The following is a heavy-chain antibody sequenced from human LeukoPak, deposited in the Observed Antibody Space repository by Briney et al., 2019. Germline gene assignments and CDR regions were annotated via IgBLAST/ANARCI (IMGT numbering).Heavy chain of an antibody. CDR3: VKDFGRVRGTPDS. J-gene: IGHJ4*02. Sequence: GGSLRLSCSASGFVFSIYTMYWVRQAPGKGPEYVSTISGSGNGGSIYYADSVKGRFTISRDDSKSILYLQMNGLRSDDTAVYYCVKDFGRVRGTPDSWGQGTLVTVSS. CDR1: GFVFSIYT. CDR2: ISGSGNGGSI. V-gene: IGHV3-64D*06. D-gene: IGHD3-16*01.